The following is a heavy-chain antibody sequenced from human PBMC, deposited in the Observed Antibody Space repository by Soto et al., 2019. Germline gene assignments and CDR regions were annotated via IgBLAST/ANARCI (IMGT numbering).Heavy chain of an antibody. V-gene: IGHV1-46*03. J-gene: IGHJ3*02. Sequence: ASVKVSCKASGYTFTSYYMHWVRQAPGQGLEWMGIINPSGGSTTYAQKFQGRVTMTRDTSTTTVYMELRSLKTEDTAVYYCTRATMIVVVIDVLGAFDIWGQGTMVTVSS. CDR1: GYTFTSYY. CDR2: INPSGGST. CDR3: TRATMIVVVIDVLGAFDI. D-gene: IGHD3-22*01.